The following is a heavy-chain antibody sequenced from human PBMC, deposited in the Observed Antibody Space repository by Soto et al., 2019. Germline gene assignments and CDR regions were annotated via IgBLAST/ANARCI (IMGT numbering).Heavy chain of an antibody. J-gene: IGHJ3*02. D-gene: IGHD4-17*01. V-gene: IGHV4-59*08. CDR2: IYYSGST. CDR1: GGSIRSYY. Sequence: QVQLQESGPGLVKPSETLSLTYTVSGGSIRSYYWSWIRQPPGKGLEWIGYIYYSGSTNYNPSLKSRVTISVDTSKNQFSLKLSSVTAADTAVYYCARRYGGAFDIWGQGTMVTVSS. CDR3: ARRYGGAFDI.